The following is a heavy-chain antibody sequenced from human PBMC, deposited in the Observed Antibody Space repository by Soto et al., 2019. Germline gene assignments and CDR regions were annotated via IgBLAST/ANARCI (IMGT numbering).Heavy chain of an antibody. CDR1: GFTFSSYS. V-gene: IGHV3-21*01. CDR3: ARDINPDYYDSSGYYGY. Sequence: PGGSLRLSCAASGFTFSSYSMNWVRQAPGKGLEWVSSISSSSSYIYYADSVKGRFTISRDNAKNLLYLQMNSLRAEDTAVYYCARDINPDYYDSSGYYGYWGQGTLVTVSS. CDR2: ISSSSSYI. D-gene: IGHD3-22*01. J-gene: IGHJ4*02.